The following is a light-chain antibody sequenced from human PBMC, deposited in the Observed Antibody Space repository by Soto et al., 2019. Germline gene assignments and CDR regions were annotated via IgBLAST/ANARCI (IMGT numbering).Light chain of an antibody. CDR3: SSYTSSSTRV. V-gene: IGLV2-14*01. CDR1: SSDVGGYNY. J-gene: IGLJ2*01. CDR2: DVS. Sequence: QSALTQPASVSGSPGQSITISCTGTSSDVGGYNYVSWYQQHPGKAPKLMIYDVSNRPSGVSNRFSGSKSGNTASLTISGIQAEDEADYYFSSYTSSSTRVFGGGTQLTVL.